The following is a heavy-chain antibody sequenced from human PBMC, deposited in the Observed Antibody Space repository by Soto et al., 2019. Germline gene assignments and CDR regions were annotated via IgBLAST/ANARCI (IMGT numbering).Heavy chain of an antibody. CDR2: INPSGGST. J-gene: IGHJ6*02. CDR1: GYTFTSYY. V-gene: IGHV1-46*01. D-gene: IGHD1-20*01. CDR3: ARSGWYNWNRPYYYYGMDV. Sequence: QVQLVQSGAEVKKPGASVKVSCKASGYTFTSYYMHWVRQAPGQGLEWMGIINPSGGSTSYAQKFQGRVTMTRDTSTSTVYMELSSLRSEDTAVYYCARSGWYNWNRPYYYYGMDVWGQGTTVTVSS.